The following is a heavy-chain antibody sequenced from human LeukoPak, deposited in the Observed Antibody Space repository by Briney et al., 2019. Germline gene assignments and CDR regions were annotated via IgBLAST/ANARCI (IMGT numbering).Heavy chain of an antibody. V-gene: IGHV4-39*01. CDR2: IYYSGST. D-gene: IGHD1-1*01. Sequence: ASETLSLTCTVSGGSISSRSYYWGWIRQPPGRGLEWIGSIYYSGSTYYNPSLKSRVTISVDTSKNQFSLKLSSVTAADTAVYYCARHYKLVNWFDPWGEGTLVTVSS. CDR3: ARHYKLVNWFDP. CDR1: GGSISSRSYY. J-gene: IGHJ5*02.